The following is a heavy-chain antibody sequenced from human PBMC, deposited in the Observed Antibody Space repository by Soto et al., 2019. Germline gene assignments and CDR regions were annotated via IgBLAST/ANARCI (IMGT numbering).Heavy chain of an antibody. CDR1: GGSISSYY. V-gene: IGHV4-59*01. CDR2: IYYSGST. CDR3: ARDHPVYKGSGSYPPQYYYYGMDV. D-gene: IGHD3-10*01. J-gene: IGHJ6*02. Sequence: SETLSLTCTVSGGSISSYYWSWIRQPPGKGLEWIGYIYYSGSTNYNPSLKSRVTISVDTSKNQFSLKLSSVTAADTAVYYCARDHPVYKGSGSYPPQYYYYGMDVWGQGTTVTVSS.